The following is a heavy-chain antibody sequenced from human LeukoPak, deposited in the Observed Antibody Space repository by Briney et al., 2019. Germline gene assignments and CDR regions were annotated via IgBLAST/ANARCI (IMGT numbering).Heavy chain of an antibody. CDR1: GCSISSSSYY. CDR2: IYYSGST. D-gene: IGHD3-22*01. Sequence: SETLSLTCTVSGCSISSSSYYWGWIRQPPGKGLEWIVSIYYSGSTYYNPSLKSRVTISADTSKTQFSLKLSSVTAADTDVYYCARLFSYYYDSSGYYYPFDCWGQGTLVTVSS. CDR3: ARLFSYYYDSSGYYYPFDC. V-gene: IGHV4-39*01. J-gene: IGHJ4*02.